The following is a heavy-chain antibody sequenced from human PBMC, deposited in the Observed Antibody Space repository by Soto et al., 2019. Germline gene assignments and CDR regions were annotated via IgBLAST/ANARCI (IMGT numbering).Heavy chain of an antibody. J-gene: IGHJ4*02. CDR1: GASISSGGYY. CDR2: VYYGGNT. CDR3: ASDRSGSRYFYHV. Sequence: QILLQESGPGLVKPSQTLSPTCTVSGASISSGGYYWTWIRQHPGKGLEWIGYVYYGGNTNFNPSLRSRVAMSVDRSKNQFSLELKSVTVADTAVYFCASDRSGSRYFYHVWGQGTLVTVSS. D-gene: IGHD1-26*01. V-gene: IGHV4-31*03.